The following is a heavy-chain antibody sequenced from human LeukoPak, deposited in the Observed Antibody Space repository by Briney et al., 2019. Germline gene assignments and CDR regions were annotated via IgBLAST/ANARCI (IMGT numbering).Heavy chain of an antibody. CDR3: ARDLKAVAGTEYYYMDV. CDR1: GGTFSSYA. J-gene: IGHJ6*03. Sequence: SVKVSCKASGGTFSSYAISWVRQAPGQGLEWMGGIIPIFGTANYAQKFQGRVTITADESTSTAYMELSSLRSEDTAVYYCARDLKAVAGTEYYYMDVWGKGTTVTISS. V-gene: IGHV1-69*13. D-gene: IGHD6-19*01. CDR2: IIPIFGTA.